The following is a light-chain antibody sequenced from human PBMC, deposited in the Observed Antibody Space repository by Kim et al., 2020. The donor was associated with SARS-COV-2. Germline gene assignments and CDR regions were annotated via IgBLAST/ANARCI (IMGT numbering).Light chain of an antibody. J-gene: IGLJ2*01. CDR3: NSRDSSGNHPYVV. V-gene: IGLV3-19*01. CDR2: GKN. CDR1: SLRSYY. Sequence: SYELTQDPAVSVALGQTVRITCQGDSLRSYYASWYQQKPGQAPVLVIYGKNNRPSGIPDRFSGSSSGNTASLTITGAQAEDEADYYCNSRDSSGNHPYVV.